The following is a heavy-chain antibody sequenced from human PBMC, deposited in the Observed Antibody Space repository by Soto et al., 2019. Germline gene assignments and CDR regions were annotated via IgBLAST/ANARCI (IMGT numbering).Heavy chain of an antibody. CDR1: GGTFSSYA. J-gene: IGHJ4*02. Sequence: SVKVSCKASGGTFSSYAISWVRQAPGQGLEWMGGIIPVLATTYHAEKFEGRVTITADESTNTAYMELSSLRSEDTAMYYCARGDSGYVWFNEIWGQGTLVTVSS. CDR3: ARGDSGYVWFNEI. D-gene: IGHD3-22*01. V-gene: IGHV1-69*13. CDR2: IIPVLATT.